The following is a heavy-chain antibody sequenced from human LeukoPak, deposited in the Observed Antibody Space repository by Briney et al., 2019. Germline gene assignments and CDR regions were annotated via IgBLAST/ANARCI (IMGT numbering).Heavy chain of an antibody. CDR3: ARAPSEIGGYYPEYFRH. CDR2: IKSDGST. Sequence: GGSLRLSCAASGFTFSSYWMHWVRHAPGKGLVCVSRIKSDGSTNYAASVKGRFTISRDNAKNTLSLQMNSLRAEDTGVYYCARAPSEIGGYYPEYFRHWGQGTLVTVSS. V-gene: IGHV3-74*01. CDR1: GFTFSSYW. J-gene: IGHJ1*01. D-gene: IGHD3-22*01.